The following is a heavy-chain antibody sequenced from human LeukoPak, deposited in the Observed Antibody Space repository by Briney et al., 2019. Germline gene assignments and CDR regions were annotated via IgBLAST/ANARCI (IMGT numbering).Heavy chain of an antibody. CDR2: IFYSGDT. V-gene: IGHV4-59*01. Sequence: SETLSLTSTVSGGSITSYYWSWIRQPPGKGLEWIGYIFYSGDTNYNPSLKSRVTISLHTSKNHFSLKLSSVTAADTAVYYCARGLWSGYYRVIDAFDIWGQGTMVTVSS. CDR1: GGSITSYY. CDR3: ARGLWSGYYRVIDAFDI. J-gene: IGHJ3*02. D-gene: IGHD3-3*01.